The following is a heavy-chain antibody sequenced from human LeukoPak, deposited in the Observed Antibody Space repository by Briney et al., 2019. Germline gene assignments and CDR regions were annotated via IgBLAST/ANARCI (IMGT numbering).Heavy chain of an antibody. D-gene: IGHD4-17*01. CDR2: TRTKAKDYTT. V-gene: IGHV3-72*01. J-gene: IGHJ6*02. Sequence: GGSLRLSCATSGFTFSDHYMDWVRQAPGKGLEWVARTRTKAKDYTTEYAASVKGRITVSRDESMHSLYLQMNSLKTEDTAVYYCARGPTVTFNYHYGMDVWGQGTTVTVSS. CDR1: GFTFSDHY. CDR3: ARGPTVTFNYHYGMDV.